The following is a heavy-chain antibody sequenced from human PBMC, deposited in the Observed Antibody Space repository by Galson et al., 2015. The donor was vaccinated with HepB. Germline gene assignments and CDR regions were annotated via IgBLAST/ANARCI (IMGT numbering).Heavy chain of an antibody. CDR2: ISGYNGNI. Sequence: SVKVSCKASGYTFTNYGITWVRQAPGQGLEWMGWISGYNGNINYAQKLQGRVTMTTDTSTSIAYMELRSLRSDDTAVYYCARERDHGSGSNRPHLYYYYGMDVWGQGTTVTVSS. J-gene: IGHJ6*02. CDR1: GYTFTNYG. D-gene: IGHD3-10*01. V-gene: IGHV1-18*04. CDR3: ARERDHGSGSNRPHLYYYYGMDV.